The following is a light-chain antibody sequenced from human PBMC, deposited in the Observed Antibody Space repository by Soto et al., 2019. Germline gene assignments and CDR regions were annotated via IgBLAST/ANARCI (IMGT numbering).Light chain of an antibody. V-gene: IGLV1-51*01. Sequence: QSVLTQPPSVSAAPGQKVTISCSGSSSNIGGNSVSWYQQLPGTAPKLLIYDDNKRPSGIPDRCSGSKSGTSATLGITGFQTGDEAEYYCGSWDRSLSAYVFGTGTKVTVL. CDR2: DDN. CDR3: GSWDRSLSAYV. J-gene: IGLJ1*01. CDR1: SSNIGGNS.